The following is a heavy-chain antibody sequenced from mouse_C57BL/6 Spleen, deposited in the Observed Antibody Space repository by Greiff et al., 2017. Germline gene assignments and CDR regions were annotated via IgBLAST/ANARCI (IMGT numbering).Heavy chain of an antibody. CDR3: ARRAGTWFAY. J-gene: IGHJ3*01. CDR1: GYTFTSYW. V-gene: IGHV1-69*01. Sequence: QVQLKQPGAELVMPGASVKLSCKASGYTFTSYWMHWVKQRPGQGLEWIGEIDPSDSYTNYNQKFKGKSTLTVDKSSSTAYMQLSSLTSGDSAVYYCARRAGTWFAYWGQGTLVTVSA. CDR2: IDPSDSYT. D-gene: IGHD4-1*01.